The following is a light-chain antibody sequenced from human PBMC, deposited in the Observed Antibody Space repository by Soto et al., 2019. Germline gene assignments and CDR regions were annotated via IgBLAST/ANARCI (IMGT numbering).Light chain of an antibody. J-gene: IGKJ2*01. CDR2: VAS. CDR3: KQSYSTPRYT. V-gene: IGKV1-39*01. CDR1: QSISSY. Sequence: DIQMTQSPSSLSASVGDRVTITCRASQSISSYLNWYQQKPGKAPKFLIYVASSLQSGVPSRFSGSGSGTYFTLNISSPQPEDFATYYCKQSYSTPRYTFGQGTKLEIK.